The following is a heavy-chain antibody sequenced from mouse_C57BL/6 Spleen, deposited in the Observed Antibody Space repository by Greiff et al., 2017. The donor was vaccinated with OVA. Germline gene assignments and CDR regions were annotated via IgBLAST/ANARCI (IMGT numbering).Heavy chain of an antibody. J-gene: IGHJ3*01. D-gene: IGHD2-5*01. Sequence: EVKLQQSGPELVKPGASVKISCKASGYTFTDYYMNWVKQSHGKSLEWIGDINPNNGGTSYNQKFKGKATLTVDKSSSTAYMELRSLTSEDSAVYYCARHYSNGFAYWGQGTLVTVSA. CDR2: INPNNGGT. CDR3: ARHYSNGFAY. V-gene: IGHV1-26*01. CDR1: GYTFTDYY.